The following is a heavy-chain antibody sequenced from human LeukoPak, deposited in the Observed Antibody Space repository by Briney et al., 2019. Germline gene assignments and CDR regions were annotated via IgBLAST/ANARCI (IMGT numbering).Heavy chain of an antibody. D-gene: IGHD2-2*01. CDR2: ISGSGGNT. V-gene: IGHV3-23*01. CDR3: AKVRPPYQRFGYNWFDP. CDR1: GFTFSSYA. Sequence: GGSLRLSCAASGFTFSSYAMSWVRQAPGKGLEWVSAISGSGGNTYHADSVKGRFTISRDNSKNTLYLQMNSLGAEDTAVYYCAKVRPPYQRFGYNWFDPWGQGTLVTVSS. J-gene: IGHJ5*02.